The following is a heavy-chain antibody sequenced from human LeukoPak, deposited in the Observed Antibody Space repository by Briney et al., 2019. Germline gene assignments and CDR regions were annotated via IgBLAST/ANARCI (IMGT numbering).Heavy chain of an antibody. CDR2: IHQDGNEG. CDR3: AKGPLRGTAAAIDY. J-gene: IGHJ4*02. V-gene: IGHV3-7*01. D-gene: IGHD2-2*01. CDR1: GFTFINYC. Sequence: GGSLRLSCAASGFTFINYCMNWVRQAPGKGQEWVANIHQDGNEGYYVDSVKGRFTISRDISTDTLWLQMDSLRTEDTAVYYCAKGPLRGTAAAIDYWGQGTLVTVSS.